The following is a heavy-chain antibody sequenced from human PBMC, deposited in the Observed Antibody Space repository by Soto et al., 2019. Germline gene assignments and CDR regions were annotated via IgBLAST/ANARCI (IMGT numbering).Heavy chain of an antibody. CDR3: AIGVHCSSTSCYHYGMDV. CDR2: IIPIFGTA. D-gene: IGHD2-2*01. V-gene: IGHV1-69*13. CDR1: GGTFSSYA. Sequence: SVKVSCKASGGTFSSYAISWVRQAPGQGLEWMGGIIPIFGTANYAQKFQGRVTITADESTSTAYMELSSLRSEDTAVYYCAIGVHCSSTSCYHYGMDVWGQGTTVTVSS. J-gene: IGHJ6*02.